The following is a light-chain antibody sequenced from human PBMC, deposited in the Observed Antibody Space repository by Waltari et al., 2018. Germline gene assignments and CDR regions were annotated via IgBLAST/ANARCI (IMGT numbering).Light chain of an antibody. J-gene: IGLJ2*01. CDR3: QSYDSSLSGSV. CDR2: GNS. V-gene: IGLV1-40*01. CDR1: SSNIGAGSD. Sequence: QSGLTQPHSVSGAPGQRVTIPCTGSSSNIGAGSDVHWYQLLPGTAPKLLIYGNSNRPSGVPDRFSGSKSGTSASLAITGLQAEDEAGYYCQSYDSSLSGSVFGGGTKLTVL.